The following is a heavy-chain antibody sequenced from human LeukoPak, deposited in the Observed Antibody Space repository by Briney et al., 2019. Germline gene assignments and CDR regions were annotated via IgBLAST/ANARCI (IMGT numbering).Heavy chain of an antibody. D-gene: IGHD2-15*01. V-gene: IGHV1-2*02. CDR3: AGGKVVLDAFDI. CDR2: INPSSGGT. Sequence: ASVKVSCKASGYTFTGYYMHWVRQAPGQGLEWMGWINPSSGGTNYAQKFQGRVTMTRDTSISTAYMELSRLRSDDTAVYYCAGGKVVLDAFDIWGQGTMVTVSS. CDR1: GYTFTGYY. J-gene: IGHJ3*02.